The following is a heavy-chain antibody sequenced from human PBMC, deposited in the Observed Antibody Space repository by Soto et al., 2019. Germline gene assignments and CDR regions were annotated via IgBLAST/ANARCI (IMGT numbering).Heavy chain of an antibody. CDR1: GGSINDFAYY. Sequence: SETLSLTCTVSGGSINDFAYYWGWIRQPPGKGLEWIGTVYHNENTYYNPSLKSRVTISVDTAKNQFSLKVTSVTAADTAIYFCARRERYYGSPGWFDPWGEGTLVTVSS. CDR3: ARRERYYGSPGWFDP. J-gene: IGHJ5*02. CDR2: VYHNENT. D-gene: IGHD3-16*01. V-gene: IGHV4-39*01.